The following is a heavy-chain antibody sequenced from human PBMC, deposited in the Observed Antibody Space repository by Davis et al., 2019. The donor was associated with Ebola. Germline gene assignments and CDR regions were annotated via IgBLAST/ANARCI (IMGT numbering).Heavy chain of an antibody. V-gene: IGHV3-30*18. CDR2: ISYDGSNK. Sequence: GGSLRLSCTVSGFTFRSYGMHWVRQAPGKGLEWVAVISYDGSNKYYADSVKGRFTISRDNSKNTLYLQMNSLRAEDTAVYYCAKGGIWDYWGQGTLVTVSS. D-gene: IGHD3-16*01. CDR1: GFTFRSYG. J-gene: IGHJ4*02. CDR3: AKGGIWDY.